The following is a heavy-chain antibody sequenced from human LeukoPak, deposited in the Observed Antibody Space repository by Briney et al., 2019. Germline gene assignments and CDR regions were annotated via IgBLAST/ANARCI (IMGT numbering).Heavy chain of an antibody. CDR2: IDTSGNT. CDR3: ARKRYCSSTSCRLGSSWYYMDV. CDR1: GGSISSYY. V-gene: IGHV4-4*07. D-gene: IGHD2-2*01. J-gene: IGHJ6*03. Sequence: NPSETLSLTCTVSGGSISSYYWSWIRQPAGKGLEWIGRIDTSGNTNYKPSLKSRVTISVDTSKNQFSLKLSSVTAADTAVYYCARKRYCSSTSCRLGSSWYYMDVWGKGTTVTVSS.